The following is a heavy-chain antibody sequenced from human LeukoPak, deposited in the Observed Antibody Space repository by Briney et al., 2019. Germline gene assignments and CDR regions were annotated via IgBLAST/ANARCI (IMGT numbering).Heavy chain of an antibody. CDR2: IYYSGST. CDR1: GGSISSYY. D-gene: IGHD3-22*01. CDR3: ARGVSYYDSSGYYNEYFQH. V-gene: IGHV4-59*08. J-gene: IGHJ1*01. Sequence: SETLSLTCTVSGGSISSYYWSWLRQPPGKGREWIGYIYYSGSTNYNPSLKSRVTISVDTSKNQFSLKLSSVTAADTAVYYCARGVSYYDSSGYYNEYFQHWGQGTLVTVSS.